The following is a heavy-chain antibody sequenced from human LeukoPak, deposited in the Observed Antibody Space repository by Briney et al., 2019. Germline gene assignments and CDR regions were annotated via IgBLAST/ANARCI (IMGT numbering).Heavy chain of an antibody. CDR1: GFTFSSYW. CDR2: IRHDGSEK. CDR3: ARGGSRRYNF. V-gene: IGHV3-7*01. J-gene: IGHJ4*02. Sequence: GGSLRLSCAASGFTFSSYWMSWVRQAPGKGLEWVANIRHDGSEKYYVDSVKGRFTISRDNAKDSLYPQMNSLRVEDTAVYYCARGGSRRYNFWGQGTLVTVSS. D-gene: IGHD3-9*01.